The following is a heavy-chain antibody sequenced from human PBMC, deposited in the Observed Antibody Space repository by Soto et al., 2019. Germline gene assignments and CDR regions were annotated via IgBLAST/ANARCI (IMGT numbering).Heavy chain of an antibody. V-gene: IGHV1-2*02. Sequence: GASVKVSCKTSGYTFAAYYIHWIRQAPGQGLEWMGWINPTSGGTVYAQNFQDRVTMTRDTSISTAYMELRRLNSDDTDVYYCARDPDYGDYWGYFFDSWGQGTPVTVSS. CDR2: INPTSGGT. D-gene: IGHD4-17*01. CDR3: ARDPDYGDYWGYFFDS. CDR1: GYTFAAYY. J-gene: IGHJ4*02.